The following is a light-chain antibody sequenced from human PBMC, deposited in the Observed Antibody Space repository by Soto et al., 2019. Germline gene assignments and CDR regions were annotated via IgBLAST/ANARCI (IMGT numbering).Light chain of an antibody. CDR3: QQYDNSRT. V-gene: IGKV3-20*01. J-gene: IGKJ1*01. Sequence: EIVLTQSPGTLSLSPGERATLSCRASQSVLSIYLAWYQQKPGQAPRLLIYGASTRATGIPDRFSGSGSGTDFTLTISRLEPEDFAIYYCQQYDNSRTFGQGTKVDSK. CDR1: QSVLSIY. CDR2: GAS.